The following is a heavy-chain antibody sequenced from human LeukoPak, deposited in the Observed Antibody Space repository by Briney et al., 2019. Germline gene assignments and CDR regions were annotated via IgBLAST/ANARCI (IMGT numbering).Heavy chain of an antibody. CDR2: IIPIFGTA. CDR3: ARASSVPAAIRSYYYYYYMDV. J-gene: IGHJ6*03. V-gene: IGHV1-69*13. Sequence: SVKVSCKASGGTFSSYAISWVRQAPGQGLEWMGGIIPIFGTANYAQKFQGRVTITADESTSTAYMELSSLRSEDTAVYYCARASSVPAAIRSYYYYYYMDVWGKGTTVTVSS. CDR1: GGTFSSYA. D-gene: IGHD2-2*01.